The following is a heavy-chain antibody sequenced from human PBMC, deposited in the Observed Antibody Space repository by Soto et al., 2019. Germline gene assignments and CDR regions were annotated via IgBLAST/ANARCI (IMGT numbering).Heavy chain of an antibody. D-gene: IGHD2-21*02. J-gene: IGHJ5*02. CDR2: FFYSGTT. CDR3: VRQPQHFVVVTALPGWFDP. V-gene: IGHV4-39*01. CDR1: GGSISTSGNY. Sequence: PSETLSLTCTVSGGSISTSGNYWGWIRQSPGKGLEWIGGFFYSGTTYYNPCLKSRVTISVDPSQNQFSLKLSSMTAADTAIYYCVRQPQHFVVVTALPGWFDPWGRGTLVTVSS.